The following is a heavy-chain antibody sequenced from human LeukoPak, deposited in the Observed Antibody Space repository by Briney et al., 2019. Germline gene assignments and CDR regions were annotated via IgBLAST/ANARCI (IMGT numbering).Heavy chain of an antibody. Sequence: PGGSLRLSCAASGFTFSSYWMSWVRQAPGKGLEWVANIKQDGSEKYYVDSVKGRFTISRDNSKNTVYLQMNSLTPEDTATYYCAKDPGTKVRGYYMDVWGKGTTVAVSS. CDR3: AKDPGTKVRGYYMDV. CDR1: GFTFSSYW. V-gene: IGHV3-7*01. CDR2: IKQDGSEK. D-gene: IGHD3-10*01. J-gene: IGHJ6*03.